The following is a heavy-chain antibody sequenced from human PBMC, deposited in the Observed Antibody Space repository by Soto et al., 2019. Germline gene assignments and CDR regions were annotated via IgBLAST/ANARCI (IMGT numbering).Heavy chain of an antibody. J-gene: IGHJ6*02. D-gene: IGHD2-15*01. CDR2: IIPMFPTT. CDR1: GGTFSSYA. CDR3: ARSSDAGCRGGSCYVAYGMDV. Sequence: QVQLLQSGAEVKKPGSSVEVSCTASGGTFSSYAISWVRQAPGQGLEWMGGIIPMFPTTNYAQKFLGRVTITADESTSTAYLELNSLTSEDTAVYYCARSSDAGCRGGSCYVAYGMDVWGQGTTVTVSS. V-gene: IGHV1-69*01.